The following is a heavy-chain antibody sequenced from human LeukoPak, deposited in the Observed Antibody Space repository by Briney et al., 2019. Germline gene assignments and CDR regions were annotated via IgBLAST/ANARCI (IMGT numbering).Heavy chain of an antibody. Sequence: ASVKVSCKASGYTFTGYYMHWVRQAPGQGLEWMGWINPNRGGTNYAQKFQGRVTMTRDTSISTAYMEVSRLRSEDTAVYYCARALSGSYSDFDYWGQGTLVTVSS. CDR3: ARALSGSYSDFDY. D-gene: IGHD1-26*01. V-gene: IGHV1-2*02. CDR1: GYTFTGYY. J-gene: IGHJ4*02. CDR2: INPNRGGT.